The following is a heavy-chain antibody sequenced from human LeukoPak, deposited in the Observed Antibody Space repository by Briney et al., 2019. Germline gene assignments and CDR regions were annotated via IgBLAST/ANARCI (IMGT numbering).Heavy chain of an antibody. J-gene: IGHJ1*01. Sequence: PSETLSLTCTVSGGSISSIIYYWSWIRQPPGKGLEWIGYIHYSGSTNYNPSLKSRVTISVDTSKNQFSLKLSSVTAADTAVYYCARADYGDYGACFQYWGQGTLVTVSS. D-gene: IGHD4-17*01. V-gene: IGHV4-61*05. CDR3: ARADYGDYGACFQY. CDR2: IHYSGST. CDR1: GGSISSIIYY.